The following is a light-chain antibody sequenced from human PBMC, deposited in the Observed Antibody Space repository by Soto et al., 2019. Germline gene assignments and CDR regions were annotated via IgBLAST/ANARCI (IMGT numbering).Light chain of an antibody. CDR2: GAT. CDR3: PQYGASPPT. Sequence: ELVLTQSPGTLSLSPGASATLSCRASQSVSSNYLAWYQRKPGQCPRLLIYGATSRPTGIPDRFSVSWFGTDLTITISRLETEDVELYYCPQYGASPPTFGGGTKVDIK. J-gene: IGKJ4*01. CDR1: QSVSSNY. V-gene: IGKV3-20*01.